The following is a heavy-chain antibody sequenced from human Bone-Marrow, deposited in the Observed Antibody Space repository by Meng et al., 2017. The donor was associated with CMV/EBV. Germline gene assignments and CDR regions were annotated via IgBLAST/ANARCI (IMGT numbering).Heavy chain of an antibody. J-gene: IGHJ5*02. CDR2: IKYDGSEK. Sequence: GESLKISCVASGFTFRNYYMNWVRQAPGKGLEWVASIKYDGSEKFYVDSVKGRFTISRDNAKNSLYLQMNSLRSEDTAVYYCARPRIPASWGRWDPWGRGTLVTVSS. CDR1: GFTFRNYY. V-gene: IGHV3-7*01. D-gene: IGHD2-2*01. CDR3: ARPRIPASWGRWDP.